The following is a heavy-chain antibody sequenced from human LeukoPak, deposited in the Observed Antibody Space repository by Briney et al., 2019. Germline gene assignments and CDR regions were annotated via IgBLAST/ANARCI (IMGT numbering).Heavy chain of an antibody. CDR3: AKRYSNGHDAFDI. Sequence: PGGSLRLSCGASGFIFSSYEMNWVRQAPGKGLEWVSYISGSGSIRYYADSVKGRFTISRDNAKNSLYLQMNSLRAEDTGVYYCAKRYSNGHDAFDIWGQGTMVTVSS. D-gene: IGHD6-19*01. CDR1: GFIFSSYE. J-gene: IGHJ3*02. CDR2: ISGSGSIR. V-gene: IGHV3-48*03.